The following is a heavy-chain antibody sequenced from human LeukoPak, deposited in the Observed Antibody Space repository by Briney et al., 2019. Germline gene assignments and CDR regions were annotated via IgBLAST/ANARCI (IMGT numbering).Heavy chain of an antibody. J-gene: IGHJ3*02. V-gene: IGHV1-18*01. D-gene: IGHD5-18*01. CDR1: GYTFTSYG. CDR3: AIPLDQLWYRGAFDI. Sequence: ASVKVSCKASGYTFTSYGISWVRQAPGQGLEWMGWISAYNGNTNYAQKLQGRVTMTTDTSTSIAYMELRSLRSDDTAVYYCAIPLDQLWYRGAFDIWGQGTMVTVSS. CDR2: ISAYNGNT.